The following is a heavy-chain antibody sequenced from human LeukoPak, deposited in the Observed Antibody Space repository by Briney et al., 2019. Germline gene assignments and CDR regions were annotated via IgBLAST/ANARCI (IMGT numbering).Heavy chain of an antibody. CDR1: GFTFSSYS. D-gene: IGHD5-24*01. V-gene: IGHV3-23*01. CDR2: ISGRGGST. Sequence: GGSLRLSCAASGFTFSSYSMNWVRQAPGKGREWVSAISGRGGSTYCADCVKGRFPISRDNSKHTLYLQMNSWRAEDTAVYYWARGRGGRDGYKYRGGYYYYGMDVWGQGTTVTVSS. J-gene: IGHJ6*02. CDR3: ARGRGGRDGYKYRGGYYYYGMDV.